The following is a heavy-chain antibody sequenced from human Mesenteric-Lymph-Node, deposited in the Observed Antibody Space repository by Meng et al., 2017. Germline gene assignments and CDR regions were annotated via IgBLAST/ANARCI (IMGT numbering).Heavy chain of an antibody. Sequence: QVQLQESGPGLVQPSQTLSLTCTVSGGSISSGGYYWSWIRQHPGKGLEWIGYIHDSGSTYYNPSLKSRVTISVDTSKNQFSLKLSSLTAADTAVYYCATNYYGSGSYSDYNWFDPWGQGTLVTVSS. CDR3: ATNYYGSGSYSDYNWFDP. V-gene: IGHV4-31*03. D-gene: IGHD3-10*01. CDR1: GGSISSGGYY. J-gene: IGHJ5*02. CDR2: IHDSGST.